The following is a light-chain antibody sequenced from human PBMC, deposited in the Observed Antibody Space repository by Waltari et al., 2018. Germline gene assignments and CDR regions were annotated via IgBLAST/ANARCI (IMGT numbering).Light chain of an antibody. CDR3: SSYTSTNTII. CDR1: GSDIGYSNF. V-gene: IGLV2-14*03. J-gene: IGLJ2*01. CDR2: DVR. Sequence: QSALAQSASVSGSPGQSITISCTGTGSDIGYSNFVSWYPPPPGKAPKLLIFDVRKWSSGVSHRFTVAKSGNTASLTISGLQTEDEADYYCSSYTSTNTIIFGGGTKVTVL.